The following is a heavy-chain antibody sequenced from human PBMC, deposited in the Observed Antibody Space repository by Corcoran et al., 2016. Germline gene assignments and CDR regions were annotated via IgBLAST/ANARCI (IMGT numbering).Heavy chain of an antibody. Sequence: QITLKESGPTLVKPTQTLTLTCSVSGFSVSTSGVGVGWIRQPPGKALEWLALIYWDDDKRYSPSLKSRLTITKDTSKNQVVLRMTNMDPVDTGKYYCANRHSSYFDDWGQGTLVTVSS. CDR2: IYWDDDK. CDR1: GFSVSTSGVG. CDR3: ANRHSSYFDD. V-gene: IGHV2-5*02. D-gene: IGHD3-10*01. J-gene: IGHJ4*02.